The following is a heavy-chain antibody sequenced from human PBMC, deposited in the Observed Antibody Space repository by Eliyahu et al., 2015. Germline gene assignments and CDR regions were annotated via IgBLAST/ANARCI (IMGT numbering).Heavy chain of an antibody. J-gene: IGHJ5*02. CDR1: GFXFSSYG. Sequence: QVQLVESGGGVVQPGRSLRLSCAASGFXFSSYGMHWVRQAPGKGLEWVAVISYDGSNKYYADSVKGRFTISRDNSKNTLYLQMNSLRAEDTAVYYCAKDSPLGHNWFDPWGQGTLVTVSS. D-gene: IGHD1-26*01. CDR3: AKDSPLGHNWFDP. V-gene: IGHV3-30*18. CDR2: ISYDGSNK.